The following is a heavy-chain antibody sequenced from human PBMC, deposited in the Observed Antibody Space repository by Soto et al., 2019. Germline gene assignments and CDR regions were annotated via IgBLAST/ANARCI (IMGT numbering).Heavy chain of an antibody. CDR3: ARDQYGAADF. Sequence: PSETLSLTCTVSGDSMSTYYWNWIRQSAEKGLEWIGRISATGTTTYIPSLKSRITLSVDTSKNEFSLNLKFVTAADTAVYFCARDQYGAADFWGPGTLVT. CDR2: ISATGTT. D-gene: IGHD3-10*01. CDR1: GDSMSTYY. V-gene: IGHV4-4*07. J-gene: IGHJ3*01.